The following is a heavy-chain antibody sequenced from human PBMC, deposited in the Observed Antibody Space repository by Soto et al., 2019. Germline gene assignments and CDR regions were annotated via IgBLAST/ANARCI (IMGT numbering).Heavy chain of an antibody. J-gene: IGHJ6*02. D-gene: IGHD3-3*01. Sequence: ASVKVSCKASGYTFTGYYMHWVRQAPGQGLEWMGWIDPNSGGTNYAQKFQGRVTMTRDTSISTAYMELSRLRSDDTAVYYCARDNYDFWSGYRQNYGMDVWGQGTTVTVSS. CDR2: IDPNSGGT. CDR3: ARDNYDFWSGYRQNYGMDV. CDR1: GYTFTGYY. V-gene: IGHV1-2*02.